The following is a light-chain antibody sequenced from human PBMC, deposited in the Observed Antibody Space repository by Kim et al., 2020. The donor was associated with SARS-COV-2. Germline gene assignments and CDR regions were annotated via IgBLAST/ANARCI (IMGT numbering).Light chain of an antibody. V-gene: IGKV1-13*02. J-gene: IGKJ1*01. CDR1: QGISSA. CDR3: QQFHSYPLT. Sequence: AIQLTQSPSSLSASVGDRVTITCRASQGISSALAWYQQKPGKAPKLLIYDASSLESGVPSRFSGSGSGTDFTLTISSLQPEDFATYHCQQFHSYPLTFGPGTKVDIK. CDR2: DAS.